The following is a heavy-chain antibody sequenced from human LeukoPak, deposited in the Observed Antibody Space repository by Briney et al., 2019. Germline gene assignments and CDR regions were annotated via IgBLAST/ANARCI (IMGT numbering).Heavy chain of an antibody. J-gene: IGHJ5*02. V-gene: IGHV1-69*04. CDR1: GGTFSSYA. CDR2: IIPILGIA. CDR3: ARDAYDSSGYTNWFDP. D-gene: IGHD3-22*01. Sequence: SVKVSCKASGGTFSSYAISWVRQAPGQGLEWMGRIIPILGIANYAQKFQGRVTITADKSTSTAYMELSSLRSEDTAVYYCARDAYDSSGYTNWFDPWGQGTLVTVSS.